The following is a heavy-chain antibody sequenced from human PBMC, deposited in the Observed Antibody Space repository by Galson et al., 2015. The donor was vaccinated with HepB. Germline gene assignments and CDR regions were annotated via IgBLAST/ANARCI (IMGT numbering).Heavy chain of an antibody. D-gene: IGHD3-22*01. V-gene: IGHV1-3*01. CDR2: INAGIGNT. CDR3: ARRVSGWAFDY. J-gene: IGHJ4*02. CDR1: GYIFTNYP. Sequence: SVKVSCKASGYIFTNYPMHWVRQAPGQRFEWMGWINAGIGNTKPSQKFQGRVTITRDTSASTAYMELSSLRSEDTAVYYCARRVSGWAFDYWGQGTLVTVSS.